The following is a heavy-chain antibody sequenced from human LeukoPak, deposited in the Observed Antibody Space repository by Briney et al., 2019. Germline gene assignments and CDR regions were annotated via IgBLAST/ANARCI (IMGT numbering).Heavy chain of an antibody. V-gene: IGHV2-5*01. J-gene: IGHJ4*02. CDR1: GFSLSTSGVG. Sequence: ESGPTLVKPTQTLTLTCTFSGFSLSTSGVGVGWIRQPPGKALVWLALIYWSGDKRYIPSLKSRLTITKDTSKNQVVLTMTSMDPVDTATYYCAHRSGDFDYWGQGTLVTVSS. CDR2: IYWSGDK. CDR3: AHRSGDFDY. D-gene: IGHD7-27*01.